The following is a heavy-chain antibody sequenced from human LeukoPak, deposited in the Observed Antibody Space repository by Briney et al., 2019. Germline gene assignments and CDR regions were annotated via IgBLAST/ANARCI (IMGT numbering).Heavy chain of an antibody. J-gene: IGHJ4*02. CDR2: IYSGGST. Sequence: GSLRLSCAASGFTVSSNYRSWVRQAPGKGLEWVSVIYSGGSTYYADSVKGRFTISRDNSKNTLYLQMKSLRAEDTAVYYCARQQHNSYGLFEWGQGTLVTVSS. D-gene: IGHD5-18*01. V-gene: IGHV3-53*01. CDR3: ARQQHNSYGLFE. CDR1: GFTVSSNY.